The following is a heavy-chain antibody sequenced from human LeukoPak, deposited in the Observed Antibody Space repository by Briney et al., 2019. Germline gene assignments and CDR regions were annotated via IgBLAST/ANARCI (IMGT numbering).Heavy chain of an antibody. CDR2: ISGSGGGT. CDR3: AREPDYDFWSGYPYYYGMDV. V-gene: IGHV3-23*01. Sequence: GGSLRLSCTASGFTFSSSAMSWVRQPPGKGLEWVSAISGSGGGTYYADSVKGRFTISRDNSKKMLYLQMNSLRAEDTAVYYCAREPDYDFWSGYPYYYGMDVWGQGTTVTVSS. D-gene: IGHD3-3*01. CDR1: GFTFSSSA. J-gene: IGHJ6*02.